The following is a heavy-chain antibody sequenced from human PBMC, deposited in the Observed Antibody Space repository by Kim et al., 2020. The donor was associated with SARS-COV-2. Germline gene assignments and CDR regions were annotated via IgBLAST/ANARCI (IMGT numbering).Heavy chain of an antibody. CDR1: GFTFDDYA. Sequence: SLRLSCAASGFTFDDYAMHWVRQAPGKGLEWVSGISWNSGSIGYADSVKGRFTISRDNAKNSLYLQMNSLRAEDTALYYCAKDMSFGPITMVRGVSYYYGMDVWGQGTTVTVSS. CDR2: ISWNSGSI. J-gene: IGHJ6*02. CDR3: AKDMSFGPITMVRGVSYYYGMDV. D-gene: IGHD3-10*01. V-gene: IGHV3-9*01.